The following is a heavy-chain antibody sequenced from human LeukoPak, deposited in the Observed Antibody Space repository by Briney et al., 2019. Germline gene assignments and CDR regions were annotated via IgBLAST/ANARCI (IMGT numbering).Heavy chain of an antibody. CDR1: GFTFSTYA. Sequence: GGSLRLSCAASGFTFSTYAMSWVRLAPGKGLEWVSGTSGSGGSTYYTDSVKGRFIISRDNSRNTLYLQMHSLRAEDTAVYYCAKGWSKSSLDGFDIWGQGTMVTVSS. V-gene: IGHV3-23*01. D-gene: IGHD1-26*01. J-gene: IGHJ3*02. CDR3: AKGWSKSSLDGFDI. CDR2: TSGSGGST.